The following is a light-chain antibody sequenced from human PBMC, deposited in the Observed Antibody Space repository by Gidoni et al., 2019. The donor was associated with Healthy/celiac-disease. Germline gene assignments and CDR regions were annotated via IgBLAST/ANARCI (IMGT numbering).Light chain of an antibody. Sequence: DVQMIQSPSSLSASVGDRVTITCRASQSISSYLNWYQQKPGKAPKLLIYAASSLQSGVPSRFSGSGSGTDFTLTISSLQPEDFATYYCQQSYSTPATFGRGTKVEIK. CDR3: QQSYSTPAT. V-gene: IGKV1-39*01. J-gene: IGKJ4*01. CDR2: AAS. CDR1: QSISSY.